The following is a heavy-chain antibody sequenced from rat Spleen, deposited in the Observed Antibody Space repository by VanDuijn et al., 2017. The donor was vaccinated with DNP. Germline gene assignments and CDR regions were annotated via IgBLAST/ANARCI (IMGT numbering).Heavy chain of an antibody. CDR2: INKNRSTM. J-gene: IGHJ2*01. D-gene: IGHD2-2*01. Sequence: EVKLVESGGGLVQPGRSLKLSCAASGFNFNDYWMGWVRQAPGKGLEWIGDINKNRSTMIYSPSLKDKFTIARDNLQNTMYLQMNKLGSEDTDIYYCVREDKGVDAWGQGVMVTVSS. V-gene: IGHV4-2*01. CDR1: GFNFNDYW. CDR3: VREDKGVDA.